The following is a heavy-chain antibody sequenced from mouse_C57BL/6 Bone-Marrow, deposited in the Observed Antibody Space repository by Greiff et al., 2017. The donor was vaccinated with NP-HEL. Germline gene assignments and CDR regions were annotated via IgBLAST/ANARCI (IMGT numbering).Heavy chain of an antibody. J-gene: IGHJ3*01. CDR3: ARSIYDGYYRFAY. CDR1: GYTFTSYW. CDR2: IHPNSGST. D-gene: IGHD2-3*01. Sequence: QVQLKESGAELVKPGASVKLSCKASGYTFTSYWMHWVKQRPGQGLEWIGMIHPNSGSTNYNEKFKSKATLTVDKSSSTAYMQLSSLTSEDSAVYYCARSIYDGYYRFAYWGQGTLVTVSA. V-gene: IGHV1-64*01.